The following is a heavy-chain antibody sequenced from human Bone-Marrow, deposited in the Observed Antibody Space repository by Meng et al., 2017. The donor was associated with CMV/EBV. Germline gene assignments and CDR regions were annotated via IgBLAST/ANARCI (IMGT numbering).Heavy chain of an antibody. D-gene: IGHD1-1*01. CDR2: IYYSGST. CDR3: ARAVTTTGTHYYYYYGMDV. Sequence: SETLSLTCTVSGGSISSYYWSWIRQPPGKGLEWIGYIYYSGSTNYNPSLKSRVTISVDTSKNQFTLKLSSVNAADTAVYYCARAVTTTGTHYYYYYGMDVWGQGTTVTGSS. J-gene: IGHJ6*01. V-gene: IGHV4-59*01. CDR1: GGSISSYY.